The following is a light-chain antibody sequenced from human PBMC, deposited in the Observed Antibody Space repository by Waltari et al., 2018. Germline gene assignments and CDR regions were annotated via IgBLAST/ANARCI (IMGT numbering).Light chain of an antibody. J-gene: IGLJ2*01. CDR1: RGDIGAYNY. Sequence: QSALTQPRSVSGSPGQSVTISCTGTRGDIGAYNYVSWYQQHPGKAPKLVIYAVTKRPSGVPDHVSGSKSGNTASLTISGLQADDEADYYCCSFAGSQTVIFGGGTRLTVL. CDR2: AVT. CDR3: CSFAGSQTVI. V-gene: IGLV2-11*01.